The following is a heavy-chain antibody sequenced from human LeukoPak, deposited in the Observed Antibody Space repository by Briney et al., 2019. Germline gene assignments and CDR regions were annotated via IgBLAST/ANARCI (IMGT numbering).Heavy chain of an antibody. CDR2: IYYSGST. CDR1: GGSISSSSYY. D-gene: IGHD5-24*01. V-gene: IGHV4-39*07. CDR3: ARGVDGYNDY. J-gene: IGHJ4*02. Sequence: ETLSLTCTVSGGSISSSSYYWGWIRQPPGKGLEWIGSIYYSGSTNYNPSLKSRVTISVDTSKNQFSLKLSSVTAADTAVYYCARGVDGYNDYWGQGTLVTVSS.